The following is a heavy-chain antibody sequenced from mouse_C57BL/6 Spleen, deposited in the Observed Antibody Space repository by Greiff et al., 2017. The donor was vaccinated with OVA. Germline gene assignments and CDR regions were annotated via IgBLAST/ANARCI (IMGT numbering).Heavy chain of an antibody. J-gene: IGHJ3*01. Sequence: EVKLMESGGGLVQPGGSMKLSCVASGFTFSNYWMNWVRQSPEKGLEWVAQIRLKSDNYATHYAESVKGRFTISRDDSKSSVYLQMNNLRAEDTGIYYCTTGDYDGFAYWGQGTLVTVSA. V-gene: IGHV6-3*01. CDR3: TTGDYDGFAY. CDR2: IRLKSDNYAT. CDR1: GFTFSNYW. D-gene: IGHD2-4*01.